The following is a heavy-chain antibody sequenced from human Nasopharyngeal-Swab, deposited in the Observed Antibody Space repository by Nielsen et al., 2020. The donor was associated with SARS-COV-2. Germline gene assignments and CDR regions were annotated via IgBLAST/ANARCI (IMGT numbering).Heavy chain of an antibody. D-gene: IGHD3-9*01. V-gene: IGHV1-69*01. Sequence: WVRQAPGQGLEWMGGIIPIFGTTDYAQKFQGTVTITADESTSTVYMELNSLRFEDTAVYYCANGFRYFYFLPPNTYYYYGLDLWGQGTTVTVSS. J-gene: IGHJ6*02. CDR2: IIPIFGTT. CDR3: ANGFRYFYFLPPNTYYYYGLDL.